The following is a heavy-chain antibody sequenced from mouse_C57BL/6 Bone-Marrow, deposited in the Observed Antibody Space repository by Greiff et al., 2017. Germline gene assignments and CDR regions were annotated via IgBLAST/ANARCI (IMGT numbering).Heavy chain of an antibody. V-gene: IGHV1-64*01. CDR3: ARSYDYDDYTMDY. CDR2: MHPNGGSP. D-gene: IGHD2-4*01. CDR1: GYTFTNYW. Sequence: QVQLQQPGAELVKPGASVKLSCKASGYTFTNYWMHWVKHRPGQGLEWIGMMHPNGGSPDYNEKYKSEATLSVDKSSRTAYMELSSLTSEDSAVYYCARSYDYDDYTMDYWGQGTSVTGSS. J-gene: IGHJ4*01.